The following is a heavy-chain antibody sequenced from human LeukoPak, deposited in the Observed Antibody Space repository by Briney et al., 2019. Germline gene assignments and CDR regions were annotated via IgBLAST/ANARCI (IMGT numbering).Heavy chain of an antibody. Sequence: GASVKVSCKASGYTFNTYGITWVRQATGQGHEWMGWISGYNGKTKYAQKLQDRVTMTTDTSTTTAYMELRSLTSDDTAVYYCARAGAVVDNWFDPWGQGTLVTVSS. J-gene: IGHJ5*02. D-gene: IGHD2-15*01. CDR2: ISGYNGKT. V-gene: IGHV1-18*01. CDR3: ARAGAVVDNWFDP. CDR1: GYTFNTYG.